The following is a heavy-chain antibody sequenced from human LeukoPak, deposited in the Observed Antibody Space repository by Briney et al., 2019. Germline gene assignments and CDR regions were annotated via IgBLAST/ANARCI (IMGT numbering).Heavy chain of an antibody. J-gene: IGHJ4*02. CDR2: INTDRTVT. D-gene: IGHD6-19*01. V-gene: IGHV3-74*01. Sequence: PGGSLRLSCAASGFTFSKYLMLWVRQAPGKGLESVSRINTDRTVTTYADSVKGRFTVSRDNADNTMFLQMNSVRDEDTAVYYCATKQWLAPPPDSWGQGTPVTVSS. CDR3: ATKQWLAPPPDS. CDR1: GFTFSKYL.